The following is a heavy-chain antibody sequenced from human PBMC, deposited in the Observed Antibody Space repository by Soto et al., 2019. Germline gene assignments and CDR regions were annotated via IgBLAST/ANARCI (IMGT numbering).Heavy chain of an antibody. D-gene: IGHD6-19*01. V-gene: IGHV5-51*01. CDR2: IYPGDSDT. CDR3: ARVTQWLVPAYYFDY. CDR1: GYSFTSYW. J-gene: IGHJ4*02. Sequence: PGESLKISCKGSGYSFTSYWIGWVRQMPGKGLEWMGIIYPGDSDTRYSPSFQGQVTISADKSISTAYLQWSSLKASDTAMYYCARVTQWLVPAYYFDYWGQGTLVTVS.